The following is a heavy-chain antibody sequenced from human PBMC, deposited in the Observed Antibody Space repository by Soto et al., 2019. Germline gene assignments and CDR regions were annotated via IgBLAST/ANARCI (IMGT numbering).Heavy chain of an antibody. CDR3: ASAGLVYYYYGMDV. J-gene: IGHJ6*02. V-gene: IGHV1-3*05. CDR1: GYTFTSYA. CDR2: INAGNGNT. Sequence: QVQLVQSGAEEKKPGASVKVSCKASGYTFTSYAMHWVRQAPGQRLEWMGWINAGNGNTKYSQKFQGRVTITRDTSASTAYMELSSLRSKDTAVYYCASAGLVYYYYGMDVWGQGTTVTVSS.